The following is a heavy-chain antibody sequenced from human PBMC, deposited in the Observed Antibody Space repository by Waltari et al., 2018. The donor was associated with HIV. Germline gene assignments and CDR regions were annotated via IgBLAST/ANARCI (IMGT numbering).Heavy chain of an antibody. J-gene: IGHJ4*02. Sequence: QVQLVQSGAEVKKPGASVKVSCKASGYTFTSYGISWVRKAPGQGLEWMGWISAYNGNTNYAQKLQGRVTMTTDTSTSTAYMELRSLRSDDTAVYYCASWDGGHDFWSGWVLGYWGQGTLVTVSS. V-gene: IGHV1-18*01. CDR2: ISAYNGNT. D-gene: IGHD3-3*01. CDR3: ASWDGGHDFWSGWVLGY. CDR1: GYTFTSYG.